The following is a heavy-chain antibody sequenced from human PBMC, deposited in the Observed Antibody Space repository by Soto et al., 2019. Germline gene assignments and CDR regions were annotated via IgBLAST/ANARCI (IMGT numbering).Heavy chain of an antibody. CDR2: IYPFDSEV. CDR1: GYNFNTYW. CDR3: ARLLTTGGSHLCRTGVCPNMGGMDV. D-gene: IGHD2-8*02. Sequence: PGQSLKISCQGFGYNFNTYWIAWVRQMPGGGLDWMGIIYPFDSEVTYNPSFQGLVTLSVDKSIRTAYLQWSSLKASDTAIYLCARLLTTGGSHLCRTGVCPNMGGMDVWGQGTTVTVSS. V-gene: IGHV5-51*01. J-gene: IGHJ6*02.